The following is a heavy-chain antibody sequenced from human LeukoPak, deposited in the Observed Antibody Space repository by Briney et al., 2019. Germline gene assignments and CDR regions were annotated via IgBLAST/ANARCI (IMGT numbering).Heavy chain of an antibody. V-gene: IGHV3-43*02. CDR1: GINFADYA. J-gene: IGHJ4*02. CDR2: ISADGGST. Sequence: PGGSLRLSCVVSGINFADYAMHWVRQPPGKGLEWVSLISADGGSTFSADSVKGRFSISRDNSKNSLYVQMNSLRSEDTAMYYCAKESGKFDYWGQGTLVAVSS. CDR3: AKESGKFDY.